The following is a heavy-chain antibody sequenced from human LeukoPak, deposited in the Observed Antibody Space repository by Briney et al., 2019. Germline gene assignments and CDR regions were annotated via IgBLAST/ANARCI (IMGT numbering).Heavy chain of an antibody. CDR2: IYYSGST. CDR1: GGSISSSSYY. J-gene: IGHJ6*03. D-gene: IGHD2-21*02. V-gene: IGHV4-61*03. CDR3: ARVTATVTTSGYYYYYMNL. Sequence: SETLSLTCTVSGGSISSSSYYWSWIRQPPGKGLEWVGYIYYSGSTNYNPSLKSRVTISVDRSKNHLSLRLSSVTAADTAVYYCARVTATVTTSGYYYYYMNLWGKGTTVTVSS.